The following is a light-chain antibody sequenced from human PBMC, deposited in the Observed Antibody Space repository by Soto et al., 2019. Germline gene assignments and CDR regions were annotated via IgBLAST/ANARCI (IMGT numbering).Light chain of an antibody. CDR3: AAWDGSLNVVL. J-gene: IGLJ2*01. V-gene: IGLV1-44*01. CDR2: NTN. CDR1: SSNIGTNT. Sequence: QSVLTQPPSASGTPGQRVTISCSGSSSNIGTNTVNWYQQLPGSAPQLLLYNTNQRPSGVPGRFSGSTSGTSASLAIGGLQSEDEADYYCAAWDGSLNVVLFGGGTKLTVL.